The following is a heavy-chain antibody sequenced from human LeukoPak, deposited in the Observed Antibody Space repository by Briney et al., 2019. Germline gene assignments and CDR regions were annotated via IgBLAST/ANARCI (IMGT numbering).Heavy chain of an antibody. CDR2: ISGSGAST. D-gene: IGHD4-17*01. J-gene: IGHJ4*02. CDR3: AKRPTTVTTFGRDY. CDR1: GFTFSSYS. Sequence: LPGGSLRLSCAASGFTFSSYSMSWVRQAPGKGLEWLSAISGSGASTYYGDSVKGRFTISRDNSRDTLYLQMDSLRAEDTAVYYCAKRPTTVTTFGRDYWGQGTLVTVSS. V-gene: IGHV3-23*01.